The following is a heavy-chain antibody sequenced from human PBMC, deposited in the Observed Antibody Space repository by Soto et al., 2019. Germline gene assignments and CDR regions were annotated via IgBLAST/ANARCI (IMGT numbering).Heavy chain of an antibody. V-gene: IGHV4-30-4*01. CDR2: IYNGGST. J-gene: IGHJ4*02. Sequence: QVQLQESGPGLVEPSQTLSLTCIVSGASVSSGHCWSWIRQPPGRGLEWIGHIYNGGSTYSSPSLERRVTLSLDTSKNQFSLRLSSVTAADTAVYYCARGPSADKVDYWGQGTLVTVSS. CDR3: ARGPSADKVDY. D-gene: IGHD3-3*01. CDR1: GASVSSGHC.